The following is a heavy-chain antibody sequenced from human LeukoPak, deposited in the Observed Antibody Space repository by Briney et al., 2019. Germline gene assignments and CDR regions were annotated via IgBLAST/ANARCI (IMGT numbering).Heavy chain of an antibody. Sequence: GASVKVSCKVSGYTLTELSMHWVRQAPGKGLEWMGGFDPEDGETIYAQKFQGRVTMTEDTSTDTAYMELSSLRSEDTAVYSCATLVDDSSGYGYWGQGTLVTVSS. D-gene: IGHD3-22*01. CDR1: GYTLTELS. V-gene: IGHV1-24*01. CDR2: FDPEDGET. CDR3: ATLVDDSSGYGY. J-gene: IGHJ4*02.